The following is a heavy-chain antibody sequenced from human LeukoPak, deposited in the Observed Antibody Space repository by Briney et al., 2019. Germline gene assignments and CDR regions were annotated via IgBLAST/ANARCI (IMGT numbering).Heavy chain of an antibody. J-gene: IGHJ4*03. CDR3: PRFRRSGIYYFDY. Sequence: SETLSLTCTVSGGSISSGSYYWSWIRQPAGKVVEWFGRIYTSGSTNYNPSLKSRVTISEDTSKNQFSLNLSSETAADTAVEYGPRFRRSGIYYFDYWGQGTLVTVSS. V-gene: IGHV4-61*02. D-gene: IGHD1-26*01. CDR1: GGSISSGSYY. CDR2: IYTSGST.